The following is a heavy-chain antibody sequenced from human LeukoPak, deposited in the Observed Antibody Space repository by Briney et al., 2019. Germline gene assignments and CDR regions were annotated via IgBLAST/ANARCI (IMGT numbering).Heavy chain of an antibody. Sequence: GGSLRLSCAASGFTFSNYAMHWVRQAPGKGLQYVSDISSNGGSTYYADSVKGRFTISRDNSKNTLYLQMNSLRAEDTAVYYCAKDRITIFGVPLDYWGQGTLVTVSS. D-gene: IGHD3-3*01. CDR3: AKDRITIFGVPLDY. CDR1: GFTFSNYA. CDR2: ISSNGGST. J-gene: IGHJ4*02. V-gene: IGHV3-64*02.